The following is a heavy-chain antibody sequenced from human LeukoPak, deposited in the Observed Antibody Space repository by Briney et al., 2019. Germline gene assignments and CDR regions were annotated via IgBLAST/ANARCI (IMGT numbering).Heavy chain of an antibody. CDR2: INPNSGGT. CDR3: ARTPGTTFGFSDY. V-gene: IGHV1-2*02. CDR1: GYTFTSYY. J-gene: IGHJ4*02. D-gene: IGHD3-16*01. Sequence: ASVKVSCKASGYTFTSYYMHWVRQAPGQGLEWMGWINPNSGGTNYAQKLQGRVTMTRDTSISTAYMELSRLTADDTAVYYCARTPGTTFGFSDYWGQGTLVTVSS.